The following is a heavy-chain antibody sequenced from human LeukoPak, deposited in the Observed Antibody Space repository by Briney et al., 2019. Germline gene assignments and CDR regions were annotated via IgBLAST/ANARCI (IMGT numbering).Heavy chain of an antibody. V-gene: IGHV3-30*03. D-gene: IGHD2-21*02. Sequence: PGGSLRLSCAASGFTFSSYGMHWVRQAPGKGLEWVAVLSYDGGDKHYADSVKGRFTISRDNSKNTLYLQMNSLRAEDTAVYYCVRDRDSRSANYYFDYWGQGTLATVSS. J-gene: IGHJ4*02. CDR2: LSYDGGDK. CDR3: VRDRDSRSANYYFDY. CDR1: GFTFSSYG.